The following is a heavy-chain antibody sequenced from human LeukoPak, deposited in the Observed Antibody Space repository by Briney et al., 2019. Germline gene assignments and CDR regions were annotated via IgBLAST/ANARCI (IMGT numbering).Heavy chain of an antibody. CDR1: GGSIGTYY. J-gene: IGHJ3*02. CDR2: IYHTGST. V-gene: IGHV4-59*01. CDR3: ARIKVSTISAFDI. D-gene: IGHD5/OR15-5a*01. Sequence: SETLSLTCTVSGGSIGTYYWTWIRQPPGKGLECIGFIYHTGSTNYNPSLKSRVTVSVDTSKNQFSLKLNSVTAADTAIYYCARIKVSTISAFDIWGQGTMVTVAS.